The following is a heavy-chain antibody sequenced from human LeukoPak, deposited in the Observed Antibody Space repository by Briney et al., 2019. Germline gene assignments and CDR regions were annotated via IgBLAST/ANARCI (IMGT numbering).Heavy chain of an antibody. CDR2: INHSGST. CDR3: ARPSGYGYGYYAFDI. V-gene: IGHV4-34*01. J-gene: IGHJ3*02. Sequence: PSETLSLTCTVSGTSITRTYWSWIRQPPGKGLEWIGEINHSGSTNYNPSLKSRVTISVDTSKNQFSLKLSSVTAADTAVYYCARPSGYGYGYYAFDIWGQGTMVTVSS. CDR1: GTSITRTY. D-gene: IGHD5-18*01.